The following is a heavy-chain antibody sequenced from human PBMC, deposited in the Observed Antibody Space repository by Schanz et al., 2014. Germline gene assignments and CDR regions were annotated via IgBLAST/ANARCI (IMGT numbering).Heavy chain of an antibody. J-gene: IGHJ4*02. CDR1: GYTFTGYY. D-gene: IGHD6-19*01. CDR2: INPGSGDT. CDR3: ARDDGFSSG. V-gene: IGHV1-2*02. Sequence: QVLLVQSGAEVKQPGASVKVSCKASGYTFTGYYMHWVRQAPGQGLEWMGWINPGSGDTKYSPKFQGRVTMTRDTSITTAYMELNRLTYDDTAVYYCARDDGFSSGWGQGTLVTVSS.